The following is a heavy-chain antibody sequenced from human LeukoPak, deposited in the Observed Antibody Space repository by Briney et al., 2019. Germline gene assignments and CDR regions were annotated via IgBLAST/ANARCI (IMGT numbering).Heavy chain of an antibody. V-gene: IGHV3-33*01. D-gene: IGHD6-19*01. J-gene: IGHJ4*02. CDR2: IWFDGSNK. CDR3: ARMGSGWHFDY. Sequence: GGSLRLSCAASGFGFSGYGMDWVRQAPGKGLEWLAVIWFDGSNKYYADSVKGRFTISRDNSKNTVHLQMNSLRAEDTAVYYCARMGSGWHFDYWGQGTLVTVSS. CDR1: GFGFSGYG.